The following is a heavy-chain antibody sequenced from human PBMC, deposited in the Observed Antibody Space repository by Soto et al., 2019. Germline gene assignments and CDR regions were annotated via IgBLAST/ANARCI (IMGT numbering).Heavy chain of an antibody. CDR1: DFNFGPFA. V-gene: IGHV3-23*01. CDR3: AKSRPWEEVTLVRGVRVFLWYFDL. Sequence: PGGSLRLSCTASDFNFGPFAISWVRQAPGEGLEWVSAISSAGESTYSADSVRGRFTISRRNYKNRLFLQMDSLRPEDTYVYYCAKSRPWEEVTLVRGVRVFLWYFDLWGPGTQVTVSP. CDR2: ISSAGEST. J-gene: IGHJ2*01. D-gene: IGHD3-10*01.